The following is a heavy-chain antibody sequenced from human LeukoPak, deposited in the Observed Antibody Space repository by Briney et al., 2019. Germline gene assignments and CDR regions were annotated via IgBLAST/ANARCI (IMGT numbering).Heavy chain of an antibody. V-gene: IGHV4-38-2*02. J-gene: IGHJ6*03. D-gene: IGHD2-21*02. CDR2: IYHSGST. Sequence: SETLSLTCTVSGYSISSGYYWGWIRQPPGKGLEWIGSIYHSGSTYYNPSLKSRVTISVDTSKNQFSLKLSSVTAADTAVYYCARKNCGGDCYPLYYYYYMDVWGKGTTVTVSS. CDR3: ARKNCGGDCYPLYYYYYMDV. CDR1: GYSISSGYY.